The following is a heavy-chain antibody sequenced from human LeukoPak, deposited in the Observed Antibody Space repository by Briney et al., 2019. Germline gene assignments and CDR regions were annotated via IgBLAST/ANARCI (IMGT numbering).Heavy chain of an antibody. CDR3: ARDNTRDDFWSGYYPNAFDI. CDR2: ISSSGSTI. Sequence: KSGGSLRLSCAASGFTFSDYYMSWIRQAPGKGLEWVSYISSSGSTIYYADSVKGRFTISRDNAKNSLYLQMNSLRAEDTAVYYCARDNTRDDFWSGYYPNAFDIWGQGTMVTVS. CDR1: GFTFSDYY. J-gene: IGHJ3*02. V-gene: IGHV3-11*01. D-gene: IGHD3-3*01.